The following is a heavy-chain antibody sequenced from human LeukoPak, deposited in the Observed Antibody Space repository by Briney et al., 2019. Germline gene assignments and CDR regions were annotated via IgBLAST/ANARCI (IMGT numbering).Heavy chain of an antibody. Sequence: GRSLRLSCAASGFTFSSYGMHWVRQAPGKGLEWVAVIWYDGSNKYYADSVKGRFTISRDNSKNTLYLQMNSLRAEDTAVYYCAKNHDYGDYAGLGTYYFDYWGQGTLVTVSS. CDR1: GFTFSSYG. V-gene: IGHV3-33*06. CDR3: AKNHDYGDYAGLGTYYFDY. CDR2: IWYDGSNK. J-gene: IGHJ4*02. D-gene: IGHD4-17*01.